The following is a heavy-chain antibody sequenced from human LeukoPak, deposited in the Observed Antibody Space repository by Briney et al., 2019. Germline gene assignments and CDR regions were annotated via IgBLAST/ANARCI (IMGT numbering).Heavy chain of an antibody. V-gene: IGHV4-34*01. J-gene: IGHJ4*02. CDR1: GGSFSGYY. CDR3: ARGHSPLYWVSGSYFCDY. CDR2: INHSGST. D-gene: IGHD3-10*01. Sequence: SETLSLTCAVYGGSFSGYYWSWIRQPPGKGLEWIGGINHSGSTNYNPSLKSRVTISVDTSKNQFSLKLSSVTAADTAVYYCARGHSPLYWVSGSYFCDYWGQGTLVTVSS.